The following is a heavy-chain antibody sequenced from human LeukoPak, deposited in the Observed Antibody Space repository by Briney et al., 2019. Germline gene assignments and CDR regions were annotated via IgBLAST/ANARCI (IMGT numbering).Heavy chain of an antibody. D-gene: IGHD1-26*01. J-gene: IGHJ4*02. CDR2: INPSDGST. CDR3: TRPKDSGSHLFLFDY. Sequence: ASVKVSCKASGYTFSNYYMHWVRQAPGQGLEWMGIINPSDGSTNYAQKFQGRVTMTRDRSRSTVYLELSSLRSEDTAVYYCTRPKDSGSHLFLFDYWGQGTLVTVSS. V-gene: IGHV1-46*01. CDR1: GYTFSNYY.